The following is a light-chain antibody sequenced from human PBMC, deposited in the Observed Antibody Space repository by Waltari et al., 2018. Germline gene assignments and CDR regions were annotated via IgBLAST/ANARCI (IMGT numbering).Light chain of an antibody. CDR2: WAS. V-gene: IGKV4-1*01. J-gene: IGKJ3*01. CDR3: KQYYSTPPA. Sequence: DIVMTQSPDSLAVSLGERTTINCKSSQSVLYSSNNKNYLAWYQQKPGQPPKLLIYWASTRESGVPDRFSGSGSGTDFTLTISSLQAEDVAVYYCKQYYSTPPAFGPGTKVDIK. CDR1: QSVLYSSNNKNY.